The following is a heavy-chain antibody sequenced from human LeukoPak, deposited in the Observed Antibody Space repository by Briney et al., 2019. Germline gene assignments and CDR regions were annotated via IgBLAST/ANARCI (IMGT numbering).Heavy chain of an antibody. Sequence: GASVKLSCKASGCTFSSYAISWVRQAPGQGLEWMGGIIPIFGTANYAQKFQGRVTITADKSTSTAYMELSSLRSEDTAVYYCARVYNINWFDPWGQGTLVTVSS. CDR2: IIPIFGTA. D-gene: IGHD1-14*01. CDR1: GCTFSSYA. J-gene: IGHJ5*02. V-gene: IGHV1-69*06. CDR3: ARVYNINWFDP.